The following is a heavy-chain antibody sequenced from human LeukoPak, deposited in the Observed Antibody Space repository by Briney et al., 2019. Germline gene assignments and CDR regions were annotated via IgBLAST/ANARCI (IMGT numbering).Heavy chain of an antibody. CDR1: GGSISSYY. CDR3: ARLEYCSGGSCYGDY. D-gene: IGHD2-15*01. CDR2: IHTTGST. J-gene: IGHJ4*02. V-gene: IGHV4-4*07. Sequence: SETLSLTCIVSGGSISSYYWSWIRQSPGKGLEWIGRIHTTGSTNYNPSLRSRVTMSVDTSKNQFSLKLSSVTAADTAVYYCARLEYCSGGSCYGDYWGQGIVVTVSS.